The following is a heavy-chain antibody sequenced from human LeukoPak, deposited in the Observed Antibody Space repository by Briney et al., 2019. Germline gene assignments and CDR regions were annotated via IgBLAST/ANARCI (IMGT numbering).Heavy chain of an antibody. CDR3: GRDYHLDH. CDR2: ITISGDNT. J-gene: IGHJ4*02. CDR1: GFTFSSYA. V-gene: IGHV3-23*01. D-gene: IGHD1-14*01. Sequence: GGSLRLSCAASGFTFSSYAMGWVCQAPGKGLQRISGITISGDNTYYADSVKGRFTISRDNSKNTLYLQMNSLRAEDTAIYYCGRDYHLDHWGQGTLVTVSS.